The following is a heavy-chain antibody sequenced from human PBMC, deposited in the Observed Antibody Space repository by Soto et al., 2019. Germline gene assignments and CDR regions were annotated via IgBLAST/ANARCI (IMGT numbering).Heavy chain of an antibody. J-gene: IGHJ6*02. V-gene: IGHV1-69*02. D-gene: IGHD3-10*01. CDR3: ASLMSSGYYYGMDV. CDR2: IIPILGIA. Sequence: QVQLVQSGAEVKKPGSSVKVSCKASGVTFSSYTISWVRQAPGQGLEWMGRIIPILGIANYAQKFQGRVTINADKSTSTAYMELSSLRSEDTAVYYCASLMSSGYYYGMDVWGQGTTVTVSS. CDR1: GVTFSSYT.